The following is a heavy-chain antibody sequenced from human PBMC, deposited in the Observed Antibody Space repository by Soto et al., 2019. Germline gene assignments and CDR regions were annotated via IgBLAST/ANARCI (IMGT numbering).Heavy chain of an antibody. D-gene: IGHD1-26*01. V-gene: IGHV3-15*01. J-gene: IGHJ6*02. CDR1: GFTFSKAW. CDR2: IKSKTDGGTI. CDR3: STGGKYYGMDV. Sequence: GESLKISCAASGFTFSKAWMSWVRQAPGKGLEWVGRIKSKTDGGTIDYAAPVKGRFTISRDDSKNTLYLQMNSLRTEDTAVYYCSTGGKYYGMDVWGQGTTVTVSS.